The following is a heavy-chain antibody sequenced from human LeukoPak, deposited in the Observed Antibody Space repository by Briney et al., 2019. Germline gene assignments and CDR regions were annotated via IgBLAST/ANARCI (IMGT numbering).Heavy chain of an antibody. V-gene: IGHV4-30-2*01. D-gene: IGHD2-21*01. CDR1: GGSISSGGYY. CDR3: ARERDAYCGGDCYASYFDY. J-gene: IGHJ4*02. Sequence: SQTLSLTCTVSGGSISSGGYYWSWIRQPPGKGLEWIGYIYHSGSTYYNPSLKSRVTISVDRSKNQFSLKLSSVTAADTAVYYCARERDAYCGGDCYASYFDYWGQGTLVTVSS. CDR2: IYHSGST.